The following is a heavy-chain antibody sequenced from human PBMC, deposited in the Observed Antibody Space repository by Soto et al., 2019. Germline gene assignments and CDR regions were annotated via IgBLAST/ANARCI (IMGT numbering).Heavy chain of an antibody. CDR1: YDSINNYY. CDR3: ARLNNLGGSYYLGAVDI. D-gene: IGHD3-16*01. CDR2: IYSSGSA. Sequence: SETLSLTCPLSYDSINNYYWSWIRQPPGKGLEWIGYIYSSGSASYNPSLKSRVTISVDTSKNQFSVRLSSVTAADTAVYYCARLNNLGGSYYLGAVDIWGQGTMVTVSS. J-gene: IGHJ3*02. V-gene: IGHV4-59*01.